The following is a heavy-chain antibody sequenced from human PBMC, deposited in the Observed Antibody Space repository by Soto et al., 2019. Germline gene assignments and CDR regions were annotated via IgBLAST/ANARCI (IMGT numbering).Heavy chain of an antibody. J-gene: IGHJ5*02. V-gene: IGHV1-69*08. CDR3: AKVGGTTSANWFAP. CDR1: GGPFSSYH. D-gene: IGHD2-2*01. Sequence: QVQLVQSGAEVKKPGSSVKLSCKASGGPFSSYHISWVRQAPGQGLEWVGRIIPILGRANNAQHFQGRVTITADTSTNTAYMELSRLTSEDTAVYYCAKVGGTTSANWFAPWGHGTLVTVSS. CDR2: IIPILGRA.